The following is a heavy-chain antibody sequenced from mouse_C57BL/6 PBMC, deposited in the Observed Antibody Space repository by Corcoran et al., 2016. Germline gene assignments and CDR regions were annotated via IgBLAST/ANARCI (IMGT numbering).Heavy chain of an antibody. CDR2: ISYDGSN. Sequence: DVQLQESGPGLVKPSQSLSLTCSVTGYSITSGYYWNWIRQFPGNKLEWMGYISYDGSNNYNPSLKNRISITRDTSKNQFFLKLNSVTTEDTATYYCARGGNYGYYAMDYWGQGTSVTVSS. D-gene: IGHD2-1*01. J-gene: IGHJ4*01. V-gene: IGHV3-6*01. CDR3: ARGGNYGYYAMDY. CDR1: GYSITSGYY.